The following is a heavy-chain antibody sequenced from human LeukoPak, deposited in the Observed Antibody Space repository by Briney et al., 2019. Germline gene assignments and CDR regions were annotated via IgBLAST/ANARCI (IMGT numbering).Heavy chain of an antibody. Sequence: HPGGSLRLSCVVSGFTFSSHWMSWVRQGPGKGLEWVGKIKINESDKYYGDAVKGLFSISRDNAENSLYLQMNSLTVEDTAVYYCARTSGSLELIVITHGGYFDSWGQGTLVTVSS. V-gene: IGHV3-7*01. CDR1: GFTFSSHW. CDR3: ARTSGSLELIVITHGGYFDS. J-gene: IGHJ4*02. CDR2: IKINESDK. D-gene: IGHD2/OR15-2a*01.